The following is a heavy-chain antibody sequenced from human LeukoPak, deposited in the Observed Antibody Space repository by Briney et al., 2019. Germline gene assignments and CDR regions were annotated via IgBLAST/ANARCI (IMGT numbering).Heavy chain of an antibody. CDR1: GFIFSNYW. Sequence: GGSLRLSCAASGFIFSNYWMSWVRQAPGKGLEWVANIKQDGSDKYYVDSVKDRFTISRDNAQNSLYLQMNSLRAEDTAVYYCARIYCTSTDCYYDYWGQGTLVTVFS. V-gene: IGHV3-7*01. CDR3: ARIYCTSTDCYYDY. J-gene: IGHJ4*02. CDR2: IKQDGSDK. D-gene: IGHD2-2*01.